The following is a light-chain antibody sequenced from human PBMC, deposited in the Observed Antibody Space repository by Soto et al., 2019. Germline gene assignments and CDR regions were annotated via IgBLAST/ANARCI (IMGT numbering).Light chain of an antibody. CDR3: AAWDDSLNGQV. CDR1: SSNIGNNA. J-gene: IGLJ1*01. Sequence: QSVLTQPPSVSEAPRQRVTTSCSGSSSNIGNNAVNWYQQLPGKAPKLLIYYDDLLPSGVSDRFSGPKSGTSASLAISGLQSEDEADYYCAAWDDSLNGQVFGTGTKVTVL. CDR2: YDD. V-gene: IGLV1-36*01.